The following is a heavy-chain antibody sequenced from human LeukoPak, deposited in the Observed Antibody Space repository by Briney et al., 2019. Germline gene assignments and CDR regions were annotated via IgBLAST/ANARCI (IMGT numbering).Heavy chain of an antibody. CDR3: AKGASDPGYYYYMDV. J-gene: IGHJ6*03. CDR2: ISRRSTYI. CDR1: GFTFSTYS. V-gene: IGHV3-21*04. Sequence: GGSLRLSCAASGFTFSTYSMNWVRQAPGKGLEWVSSISRRSTYIYYADSVKGRFTISRDNSKNTLYLQMNSLRAEDTAVYYCAKGASDPGYYYYMDVWGKGTTVTVSS.